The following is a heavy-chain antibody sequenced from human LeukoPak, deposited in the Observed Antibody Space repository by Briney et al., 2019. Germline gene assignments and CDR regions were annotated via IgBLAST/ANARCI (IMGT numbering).Heavy chain of an antibody. D-gene: IGHD2-2*03. Sequence: SVKVSCKASGGTLSSYAISWVRQAPGQGLEWMGGIIPIFGTANYAQKFQGRVTITADESTSTAYMELSSLRSEDTAVYYCARDHPVDFAHDYWGRGTLVPVSS. J-gene: IGHJ4*02. CDR2: IIPIFGTA. V-gene: IGHV1-69*13. CDR3: ARDHPVDFAHDY. CDR1: GGTLSSYA.